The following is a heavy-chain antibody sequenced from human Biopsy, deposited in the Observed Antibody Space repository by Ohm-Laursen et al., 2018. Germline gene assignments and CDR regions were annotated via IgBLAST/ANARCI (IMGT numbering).Heavy chain of an antibody. J-gene: IGHJ4*02. V-gene: IGHV1-69*17. D-gene: IGHD3-3*01. Sequence: PSVKVSCKASGGTFSNYAISWVRQAPGEGLEWMGGIIAVSGLVNYAPKFQGRVSITADKSTTTAYMEPSNLKSEDTAVYYCATPFQYYDSWGGYPPFDHWGQGTLVTVSS. CDR2: IIAVSGLV. CDR1: GGTFSNYA. CDR3: ATPFQYYDSWGGYPPFDH.